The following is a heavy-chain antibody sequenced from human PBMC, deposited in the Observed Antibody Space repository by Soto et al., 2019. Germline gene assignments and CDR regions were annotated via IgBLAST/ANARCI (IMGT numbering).Heavy chain of an antibody. CDR2: INHSGSA. Sequence: TSETLSLTCDVYCGSFSGYIWTWIRQTPGKGLQWIGQINHSGSANYNPSLKSRVTISVHTSNSQFSLELSSVTAADTAVYYCARGLITGSQYSGGSYYFDTWGQGTQLTVSS. CDR1: CGSFSGYI. V-gene: IGHV4-34*01. D-gene: IGHD1-26*01. J-gene: IGHJ4*02. CDR3: ARGLITGSQYSGGSYYFDT.